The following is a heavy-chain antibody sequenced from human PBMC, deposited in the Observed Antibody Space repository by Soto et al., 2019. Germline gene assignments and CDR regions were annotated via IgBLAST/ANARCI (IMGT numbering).Heavy chain of an antibody. Sequence: PSETLTLTCTVSGGSVTNSSYYWGWIRQSPGKGLEWIGSVYYRGRSYSKSSVKSRVTISVDTSKHQFSLNLNSVTDSAPAVYFCVSQRTTVISEGYFDYWGPGALVTVSS. V-gene: IGHV4-39*01. D-gene: IGHD4-4*01. CDR2: VYYRGRS. J-gene: IGHJ4*02. CDR3: VSQRTTVISEGYFDY. CDR1: GGSVTNSSYY.